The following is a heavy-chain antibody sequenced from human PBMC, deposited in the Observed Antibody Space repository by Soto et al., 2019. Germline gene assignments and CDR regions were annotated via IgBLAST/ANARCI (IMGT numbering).Heavy chain of an antibody. CDR2: IIPIFGTA. V-gene: IGHV1-69*12. D-gene: IGHD3-16*01. Sequence: QVQLVQSGAEVKKPGSSVKVSCKASGGTFSSYAISWVRQAPGQGLEWMGGIIPIFGTANYAQKFQGRVTITADESTRKAYMELRSLRSEDTAVYYCARYGVPGGQGPFDYWGQGTLVTGSS. CDR1: GGTFSSYA. J-gene: IGHJ4*02. CDR3: ARYGVPGGQGPFDY.